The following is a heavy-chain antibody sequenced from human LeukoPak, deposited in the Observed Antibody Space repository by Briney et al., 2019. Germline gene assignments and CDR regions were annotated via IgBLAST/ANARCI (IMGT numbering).Heavy chain of an antibody. CDR2: IYHSGIT. CDR1: DYSISSGYGYY. D-gene: IGHD6-6*01. CDR3: ARRHVEYSSSSDPYYFDY. J-gene: IGHJ4*02. V-gene: IGHV4-38-2*02. Sequence: SETLSLTRTVSDYSISSGYGYYWGWIRQPPGKGLEWIGNIYHSGITYYNHFNSSLKSRVTISIDTSKNQFSLKLSSVTAADTAVYYCARRHVEYSSSSDPYYFDYWGQGTLVTVSS.